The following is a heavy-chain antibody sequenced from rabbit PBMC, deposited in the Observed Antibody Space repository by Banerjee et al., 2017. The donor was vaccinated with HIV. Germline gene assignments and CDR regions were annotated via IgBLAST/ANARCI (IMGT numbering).Heavy chain of an antibody. CDR3: ARDLAGVIGWNFNL. Sequence: QSLEESGGDLVKPGASLTLTCTASGFDFSSSAGRCWVRQAPGKGLEWIACIVADSAGSTCSASWAKGRFTISKTSSTTVTLQMTSLTAADTATYFCARDLAGVIGWNFNLWGQGTLVTVS. V-gene: IGHV1S40*01. CDR2: IVADSAGST. D-gene: IGHD4-1*01. CDR1: GFDFSSSAG. J-gene: IGHJ4*01.